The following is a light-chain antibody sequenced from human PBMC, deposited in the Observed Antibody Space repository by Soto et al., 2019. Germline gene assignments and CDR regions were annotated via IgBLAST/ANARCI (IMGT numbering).Light chain of an antibody. Sequence: EIVLTQSPGTLSLSPGERATLSCRASQSVSSNYLAWYQQKPGQAPRLLIYGASTRATGIPDRFGGSGSGTDFTLTISRLEPEDSAVYYCQQYGSSPTWTFGQGTKVDIK. V-gene: IGKV3-20*01. CDR2: GAS. CDR3: QQYGSSPTWT. J-gene: IGKJ1*01. CDR1: QSVSSNY.